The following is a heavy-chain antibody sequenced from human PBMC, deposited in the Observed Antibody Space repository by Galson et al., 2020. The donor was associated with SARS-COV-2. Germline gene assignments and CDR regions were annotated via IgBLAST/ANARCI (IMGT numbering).Heavy chain of an antibody. V-gene: IGHV3-66*02. CDR3: ARAQSGGSRYYYDYRDG. Sequence: GGSLRLSCAASGFTVSSNYMSWVRQAPGKGLEWVSVIYSGGGTYYADSVKGRFTISRDNSKNTLYLQMNSRRVEDTAVYYCARAQSGGSRYYYDYRDGWGKGTTVTISS. CDR1: GFTVSSNY. D-gene: IGHD2-15*01. J-gene: IGHJ6*03. CDR2: IYSGGGT.